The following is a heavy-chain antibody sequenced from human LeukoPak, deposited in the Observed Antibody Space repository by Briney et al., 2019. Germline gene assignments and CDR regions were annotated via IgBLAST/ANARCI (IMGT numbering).Heavy chain of an antibody. D-gene: IGHD3-22*01. Sequence: ASVKVSCKASGYTFSDYYMHWVRQAPGQGLEWMGWINPNSGGTNYAQKFQGRGTMTRDMSISTDYMEVSRLTSDDTAVYYCARATIADSSTYYIDYWGLGTLVTVSS. J-gene: IGHJ4*02. CDR3: ARATIADSSTYYIDY. CDR2: INPNSGGT. V-gene: IGHV1-2*02. CDR1: GYTFSDYY.